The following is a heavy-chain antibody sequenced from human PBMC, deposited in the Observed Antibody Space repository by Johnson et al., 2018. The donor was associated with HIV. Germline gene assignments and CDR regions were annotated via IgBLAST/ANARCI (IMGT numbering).Heavy chain of an antibody. CDR3: AKDLGASERVELASDYYDVGRDYPGQDSRGVVGALDI. V-gene: IGHV3-30*18. CDR2: ISYDGSNK. Sequence: VQLVESGGGVVQPGRSLRLSCAASGFIFSSYGMHWVRQAPGKGLEWVAVISYDGSNKYYRDSVKGRFTISRDNYKNTVYLQMNSLRAEDTAVYYCAKDLGASERVELASDYYDVGRDYPGQDSRGVVGALDIWGQGIMFTVSS. D-gene: IGHD3-3*01. CDR1: GFIFSSYG. J-gene: IGHJ3*02.